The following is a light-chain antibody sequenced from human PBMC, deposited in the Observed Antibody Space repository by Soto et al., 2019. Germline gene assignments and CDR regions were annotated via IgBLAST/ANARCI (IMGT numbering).Light chain of an antibody. Sequence: QSALTQPASVSGSPGQSITISCTGTSSDIGAYNFVSWYQQHPGKVPKLIIYDVTNRPSGVSNRFSGSKSGNTASLIISGLQAEDEADYYCTSYTSSTTFVFGTGTKVTVL. CDR1: SSDIGAYNF. CDR2: DVT. V-gene: IGLV2-14*01. J-gene: IGLJ1*01. CDR3: TSYTSSTTFV.